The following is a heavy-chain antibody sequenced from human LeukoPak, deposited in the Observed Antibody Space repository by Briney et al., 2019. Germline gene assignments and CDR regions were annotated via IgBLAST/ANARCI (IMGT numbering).Heavy chain of an antibody. CDR1: GFIFRNYG. CDR3: AKDQTLGATGTTCIDS. V-gene: IGHV3-30*18. J-gene: IGHJ4*02. D-gene: IGHD1-1*01. CDR2: ISYDGGNN. Sequence: GRSLRLSCVVSGFIFRNYGMHWVRQAPGKGLEWVAVISYDGGNNYYTDSVKGRFTISRDNSKNTLYLQMSSLRAEDTAVYYCAKDQTLGATGTTCIDSWGQGTLVTVSS.